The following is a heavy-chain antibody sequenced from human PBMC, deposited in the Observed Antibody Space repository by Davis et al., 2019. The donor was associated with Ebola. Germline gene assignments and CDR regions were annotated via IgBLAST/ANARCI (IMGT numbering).Heavy chain of an antibody. CDR3: ARDASYSGSYLDY. D-gene: IGHD1-26*01. Sequence: GESLKISCAASGFTFSNYAMHWVRQAPGKGLERVAVIWYDGNTKYYADYVKGRFTISRDNSKNTLYVQMNSLRAEDTAVYYCARDASYSGSYLDYWGQGTLVIVSS. CDR1: GFTFSNYA. J-gene: IGHJ4*02. V-gene: IGHV3-33*01. CDR2: IWYDGNTK.